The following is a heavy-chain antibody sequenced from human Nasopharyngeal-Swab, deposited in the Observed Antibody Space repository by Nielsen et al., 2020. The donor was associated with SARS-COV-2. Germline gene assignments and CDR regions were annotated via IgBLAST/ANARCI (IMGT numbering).Heavy chain of an antibody. Sequence: AAGQGLEWVAVIWYDGSNKYYADSVKGRFTISRDNSKNTLYLQMNSLRAEDTAVYYCARDPSYDSSGFRVWGQGTMVTVSS. CDR3: ARDPSYDSSGFRV. J-gene: IGHJ3*01. CDR2: IWYDGSNK. D-gene: IGHD3-22*01. V-gene: IGHV3-33*01.